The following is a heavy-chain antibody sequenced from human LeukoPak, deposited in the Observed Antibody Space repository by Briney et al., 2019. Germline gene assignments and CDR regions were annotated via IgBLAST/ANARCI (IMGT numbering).Heavy chain of an antibody. D-gene: IGHD6-13*01. CDR3: ARSLTGGIAAAGPRGTFDP. Sequence: SETLSLTCAVYGGSFSGYYWSWIRQPPGKGLEWIGEINHSGSTNYNPSLKSRVTISVDTSKNQFSLKLSSVTAADTAVYYCARSLTGGIAAAGPRGTFDPWGQGTLVTVSS. CDR1: GGSFSGYY. J-gene: IGHJ5*02. V-gene: IGHV4-34*01. CDR2: INHSGST.